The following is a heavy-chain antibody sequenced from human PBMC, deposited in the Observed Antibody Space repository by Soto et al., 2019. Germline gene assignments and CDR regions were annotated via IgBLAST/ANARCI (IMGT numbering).Heavy chain of an antibody. J-gene: IGHJ3*02. CDR3: ARQRYSGYDFRDRTEEHDAFDI. CDR2: IYPGDSDT. Sequence: PGGSLRLSCAASGYRFTSYWIGWVRQMPGKGLEWMGIIYPGDSDTRYSPSFQGQVTISADKSISTAYLQWSSLKASDTAMYYCARQRYSGYDFRDRTEEHDAFDIWGQGTMVTVSS. CDR1: GYRFTSYW. D-gene: IGHD5-12*01. V-gene: IGHV5-51*01.